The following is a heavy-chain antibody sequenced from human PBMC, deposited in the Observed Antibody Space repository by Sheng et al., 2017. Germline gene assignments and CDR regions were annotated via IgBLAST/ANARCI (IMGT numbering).Heavy chain of an antibody. CDR1: GGSISSSSYY. CDR2: IYYSGST. J-gene: IGHJ4*02. CDR3: ARDLSYGDYEVY. V-gene: IGHV4-39*07. Sequence: QLQLQESGPGLVKPSETLSLTCTVSGGSISSSSYYWGWIRQPPGKGLEWIGSIYYSGSTYYNPSLKSRVTISVDTSKNQFSLKLSSVTAADTAVYYCARDLSYGDYEVYWGQGTLVHRLL. D-gene: IGHD4-17*01.